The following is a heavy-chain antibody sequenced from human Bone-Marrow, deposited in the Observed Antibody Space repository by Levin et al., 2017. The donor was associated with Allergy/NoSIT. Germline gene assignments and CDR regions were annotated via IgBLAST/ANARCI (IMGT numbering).Heavy chain of an antibody. CDR3: AGRVGWELLLELDY. J-gene: IGHJ4*02. V-gene: IGHV4-39*01. Sequence: PSETLSLTCTVSGGSISSSSYYWGWIRQPPGKGLEWIGSIYYSGSTYYNPSLKSRVTISVDTSKNQFSLKLSSVTAADTAVYYCAGRVGWELLLELDYWGQGTLVTVSS. CDR2: IYYSGST. D-gene: IGHD1-26*01. CDR1: GGSISSSSYY.